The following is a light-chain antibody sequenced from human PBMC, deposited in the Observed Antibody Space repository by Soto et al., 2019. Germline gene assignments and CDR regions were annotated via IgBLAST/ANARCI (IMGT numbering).Light chain of an antibody. V-gene: IGKV3-20*01. Sequence: EIVLTQSPGTLSLSPGERATLSCRASQSVSSSYLAWYQQKPGQAPRLLIYGASSRATGIPDRFSGSGSGTDFTLTISRLEPEDFAVYYCQQYGSSPVAFCQGTKLEIK. J-gene: IGKJ2*01. CDR3: QQYGSSPVA. CDR1: QSVSSSY. CDR2: GAS.